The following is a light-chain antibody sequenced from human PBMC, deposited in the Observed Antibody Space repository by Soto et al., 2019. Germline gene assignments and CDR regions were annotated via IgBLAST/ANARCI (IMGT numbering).Light chain of an antibody. J-gene: IGKJ1*01. CDR1: QSVRSN. CDR3: QKYNNWPSWT. CDR2: GAS. Sequence: EFVLTQSPATLTLSPGERATLSCRASQSVRSNLAWYQQKPGEAPRLLIYGASTRATGIPARFSGSGSGTEFTLTTSSLKSEDFAVYYGQKYNNWPSWTFGQGTKGEI. V-gene: IGKV3-15*01.